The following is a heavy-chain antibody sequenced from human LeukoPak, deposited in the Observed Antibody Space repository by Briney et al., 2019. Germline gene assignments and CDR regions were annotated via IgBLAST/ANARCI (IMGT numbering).Heavy chain of an antibody. CDR2: IYHSGST. CDR1: GYSISSGYY. J-gene: IGHJ4*02. CDR3: ARRRAYNYYGSGSRFDY. V-gene: IGHV4-38-2*02. D-gene: IGHD3-10*01. Sequence: PSETLSLTCTVSGYSISSGYYWGWIRQPPGKGLEWIGSIYHSGSTYYNPSLKSRVTISVDTSKNQFSLRLSSVTAADTAVYFCARRRAYNYYGSGSRFDYWGQGTLVTVSS.